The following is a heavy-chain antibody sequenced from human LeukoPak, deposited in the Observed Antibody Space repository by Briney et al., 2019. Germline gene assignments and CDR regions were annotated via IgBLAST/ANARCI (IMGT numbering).Heavy chain of an antibody. J-gene: IGHJ4*02. Sequence: GESLKISCKGSEYSFSGYWIGWVHQLPGKGLEWIGMIYPGDSDTRYSPSLQGQVTISADKSTSTAYLQWSSLKASDTAIYYCARRPLYSGNSYYFDYWGQGTLVTVSS. V-gene: IGHV5-51*07. CDR3: ARRPLYSGNSYYFDY. D-gene: IGHD4-23*01. CDR1: EYSFSGYW. CDR2: IYPGDSDT.